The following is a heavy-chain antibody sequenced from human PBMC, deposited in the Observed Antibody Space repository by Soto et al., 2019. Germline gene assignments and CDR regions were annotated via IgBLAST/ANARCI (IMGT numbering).Heavy chain of an antibody. CDR2: INPKGDGK. CDR1: EQTITGHY. CDR3: ASVPLSYTNYDYLEH. V-gene: IGHV1-2*02. Sequence: QVQMVQSGPEVKKPGASVKISCKASEQTITGHYIQWVRQAPGQGLEWMGWINPKGDGKKYAQHFQGRITVTRDSSINTCYMELRALTSDDTAVYYCASVPLSYTNYDYLEHWGQGSLVTVSS. J-gene: IGHJ4*02. D-gene: IGHD3-16*01.